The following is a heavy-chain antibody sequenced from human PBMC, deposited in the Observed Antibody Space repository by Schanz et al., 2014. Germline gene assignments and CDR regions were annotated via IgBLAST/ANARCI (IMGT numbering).Heavy chain of an antibody. J-gene: IGHJ5*02. CDR1: GFPFSRYA. V-gene: IGHV3-30*04. CDR3: AKELYSGSHYGWFDP. Sequence: QVQLVESGGGVVQPGRSLRLSCAASGFPFSRYAMHWVRQAPGKGLEWVTLISYDGSTKYYTDSVKGRFTISRDNSNHTLYLQMNSLRADDTAVYYCAKELYSGSHYGWFDPWGQGTLVTVSS. D-gene: IGHD1-26*01. CDR2: ISYDGSTK.